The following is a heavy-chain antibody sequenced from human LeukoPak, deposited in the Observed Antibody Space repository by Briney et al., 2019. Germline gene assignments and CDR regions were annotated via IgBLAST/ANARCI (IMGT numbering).Heavy chain of an antibody. Sequence: PGGSLRLSCAASGFTVSSNYMSWVRQAPGKGLEWVSAISGSGGSTYYADSVKGRFTISRDNSKNTLYLQMNSLRAEDTAVYYCAKDPSSQFDYWGQGTLVTVSS. CDR3: AKDPSSQFDY. CDR1: GFTVSSNY. CDR2: ISGSGGST. V-gene: IGHV3-23*01. D-gene: IGHD2-15*01. J-gene: IGHJ4*02.